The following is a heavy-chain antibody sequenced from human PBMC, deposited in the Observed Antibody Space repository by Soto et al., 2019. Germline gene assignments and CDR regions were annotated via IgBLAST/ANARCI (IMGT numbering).Heavy chain of an antibody. Sequence: GASVKVSCKASGYTFTSYGISWVRQAPGQGLEWMGWISAYNGNTNYAQKLQGRVTMTTDTSTSTAYMELRSLRSDDTAVYYCASWQLDPGYYYYGMDVWGQGTTVTVSS. CDR2: ISAYNGNT. CDR3: ASWQLDPGYYYYGMDV. D-gene: IGHD6-6*01. V-gene: IGHV1-18*04. J-gene: IGHJ6*02. CDR1: GYTFTSYG.